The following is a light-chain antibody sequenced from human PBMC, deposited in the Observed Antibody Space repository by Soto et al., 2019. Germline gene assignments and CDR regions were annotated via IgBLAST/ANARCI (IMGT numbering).Light chain of an antibody. Sequence: QPVLPQPASVSGAPGQSITISCTGTSSDVGSYNLVSWYQQHPGKAPKLMIYEGSKRPSGVSNRFSGSKSGNTASLTISGLQAEDEADYYCCSYAGSSTYYVFGTG. CDR3: CSYAGSSTYYV. J-gene: IGLJ1*01. CDR2: EGS. CDR1: SSDVGSYNL. V-gene: IGLV2-23*01.